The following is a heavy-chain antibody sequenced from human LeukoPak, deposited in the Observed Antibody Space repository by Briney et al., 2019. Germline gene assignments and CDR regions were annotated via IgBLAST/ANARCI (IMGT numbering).Heavy chain of an antibody. CDR2: ISAYNGNT. CDR3: ARVETSSGYYYGLDY. CDR1: GYTFTSYG. J-gene: IGHJ4*02. V-gene: IGHV1-18*01. D-gene: IGHD3-22*01. Sequence: ASVKVSRKASGYTFTSYGISWVRQAPGQGLEWMGWISAYNGNTNYAQKLQGRVTMTTDTSTSTAYMELRSLRSDDTAVYYCARVETSSGYYYGLDYWGQGTLVTVSS.